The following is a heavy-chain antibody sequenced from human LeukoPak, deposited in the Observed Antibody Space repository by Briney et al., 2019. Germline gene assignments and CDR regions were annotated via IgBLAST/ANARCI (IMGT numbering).Heavy chain of an antibody. CDR2: VNPNSGGT. CDR3: ARGQLLVVPASLGY. CDR1: GYTFTGYY. D-gene: IGHD2-2*01. Sequence: ASVKVSCKASGYTFTGYYMHWVRQAPGQGLEWMGWVNPNSGGTNYAQKFQGRVTMTRDTSINTAYMELSRLRSDDTAVYHCARGQLLVVPASLGYWGQGTLVTVSS. J-gene: IGHJ4*02. V-gene: IGHV1-2*02.